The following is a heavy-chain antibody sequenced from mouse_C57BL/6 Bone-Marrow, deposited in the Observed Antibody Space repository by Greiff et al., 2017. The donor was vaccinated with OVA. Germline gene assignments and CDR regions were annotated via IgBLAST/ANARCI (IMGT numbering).Heavy chain of an antibody. V-gene: IGHV1-55*01. CDR3: VRRSQLRLLSYAIDY. CDR2: IYPGSGST. Sequence: QVQLQQPGAELVKPGASVKMSCKASGYTFTSYWITWVKQRPGQGLEWIGDIYPGSGSTNYHEKFKSKATLPVDTSSRTAYMQRSRLKSEDSAVYYCVRRSQLRLLSYAIDYWGQGTSVTVSS. CDR1: GYTFTSYW. D-gene: IGHD3-2*02. J-gene: IGHJ4*01.